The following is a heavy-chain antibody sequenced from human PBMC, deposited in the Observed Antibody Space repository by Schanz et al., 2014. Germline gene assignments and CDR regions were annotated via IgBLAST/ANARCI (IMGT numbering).Heavy chain of an antibody. J-gene: IGHJ5*02. CDR3: AREVGLYDRGWFDP. V-gene: IGHV1-69*04. CDR2: IVPIAGIT. D-gene: IGHD3-22*01. Sequence: QLQLVQSGAEVKKPGASVKVSCKASGGTFSTYPINWLRQAPGQGLEWMGRIVPIAGITNYAQRFQGRVTITADKSSDTAYMELSSLRSEDTAVYYCAREVGLYDRGWFDPWGQGTLVTVSS. CDR1: GGTFSTYP.